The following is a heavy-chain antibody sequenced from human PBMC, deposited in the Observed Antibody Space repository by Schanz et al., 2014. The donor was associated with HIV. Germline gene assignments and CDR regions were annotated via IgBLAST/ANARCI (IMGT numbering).Heavy chain of an antibody. Sequence: VQLVESGGGVVQPGRSLRLSCTASGFTFSTFGMHWVRQAPGKGLECVSVISGSGGSTYYADSVKGRLTISRDNSENTLYLQMNSLRAEDTAVYYCAKSRGDSWPYGMDVWGQGTTVTVSS. V-gene: IGHV3-23*04. J-gene: IGHJ6*02. CDR1: GFTFSTFG. CDR2: ISGSGGST. CDR3: AKSRGDSWPYGMDV. D-gene: IGHD4-17*01.